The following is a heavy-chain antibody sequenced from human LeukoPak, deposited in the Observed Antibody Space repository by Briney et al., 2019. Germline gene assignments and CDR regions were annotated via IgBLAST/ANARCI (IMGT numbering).Heavy chain of an antibody. CDR2: IYYSGST. D-gene: IGHD4-17*01. Sequence: SETLSLTCTVSGVSISSYYWSWIRQPPGKGLEWIGYIYYSGSTNYNPSLKSRVTISVDTSKNQFSLKLSSVTAADTAVYYCASPGDYGDYGELYYWGQGTLVTVSS. CDR3: ASPGDYGDYGELYY. V-gene: IGHV4-59*01. CDR1: GVSISSYY. J-gene: IGHJ4*02.